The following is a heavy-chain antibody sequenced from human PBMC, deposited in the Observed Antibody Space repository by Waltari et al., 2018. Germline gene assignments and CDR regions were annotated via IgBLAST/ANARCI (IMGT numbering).Heavy chain of an antibody. Sequence: QVHLQESGPGLVKPSQTLSLNCTVSGDSLNSANYYWSWIRQLPEKGLAWIGYLSHSGTAYYNPSLKDLVNMSIDPSKNQFSLRLSSVTAADTAVYFCARGHDYYFDYWGQGILVAVSS. V-gene: IGHV4-31*01. J-gene: IGHJ4*02. CDR2: LSHSGTA. D-gene: IGHD4-17*01. CDR1: GDSLNSANYY. CDR3: ARGHDYYFDY.